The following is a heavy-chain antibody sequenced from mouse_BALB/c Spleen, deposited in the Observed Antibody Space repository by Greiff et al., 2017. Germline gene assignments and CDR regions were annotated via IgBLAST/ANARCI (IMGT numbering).Heavy chain of an antibody. D-gene: IGHD1-2*01. V-gene: IGHV5-17*02. CDR1: GFTFSSFG. CDR3: ARSGTADY. CDR2: ISSGSSTI. J-gene: IGHJ2*01. Sequence: EVMLVESGGGLVQPGGSRKLSCAASGFTFSSFGMHWVRQAPEKGLEWVAYISSGSSTIYYADTVKGRFTISRDNPKNTLFLQMTSLRSEDTAMYYCARSGTADYWGQGTTLTVSS.